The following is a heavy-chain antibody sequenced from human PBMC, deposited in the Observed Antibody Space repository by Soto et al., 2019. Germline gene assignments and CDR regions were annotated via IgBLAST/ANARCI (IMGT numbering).Heavy chain of an antibody. CDR2: IYYSGST. V-gene: IGHV4-39*01. CDR1: GGSISSSSYY. CDR3: ATWYTTLDY. D-gene: IGHD1-1*01. Sequence: TLSLTCTVSGGSISSSSYYWGWIRQPPGKGLEWIGSIYYSGSTYYNPSLKSRVTISVDTSKNQFSLKLSSVTAADTAVYYCATWYTTLDYWGQGTLVTVS. J-gene: IGHJ4*02.